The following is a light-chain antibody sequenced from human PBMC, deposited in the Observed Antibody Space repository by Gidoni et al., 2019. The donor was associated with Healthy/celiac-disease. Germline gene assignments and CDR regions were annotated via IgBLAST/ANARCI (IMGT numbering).Light chain of an antibody. CDR1: QSISSY. CDR3: QQSYSTPWT. J-gene: IGKJ1*01. Sequence: DLQITQSPSSLSASVGDRVTITCRASQSISSYLNWYQQKPGKAPKLLIYAASSLQSGVPPGFSGSGSGTDFTLTISSLQPEDFATYYCQQSYSTPWTFGQGTKVEIK. CDR2: AAS. V-gene: IGKV1-39*01.